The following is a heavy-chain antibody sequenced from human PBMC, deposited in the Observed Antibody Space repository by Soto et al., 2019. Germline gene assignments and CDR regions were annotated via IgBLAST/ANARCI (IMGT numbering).Heavy chain of an antibody. CDR2: ISYDGSNK. CDR3: ARDSELRFTYGMDV. CDR1: GFTFSSYA. J-gene: IGHJ6*02. D-gene: IGHD3-3*01. V-gene: IGHV3-30-3*01. Sequence: GSLRLSCAASGFTFSSYAMHWVRQAPGKGLEWVAVISYDGSNKYYADSVKGRFTISRDNSKNTLYLQMNSLRAEDTAVYYCARDSELRFTYGMDVWGQGTTVTVSS.